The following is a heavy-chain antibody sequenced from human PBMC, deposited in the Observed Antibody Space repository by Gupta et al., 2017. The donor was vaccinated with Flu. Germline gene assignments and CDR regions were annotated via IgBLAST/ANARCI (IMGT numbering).Heavy chain of an antibody. J-gene: IGHJ4*02. D-gene: IGHD1-26*01. V-gene: IGHV3-48*03. Sequence: LVESGGGLVQPGGSLRLSCVASGSTFGPYEMNWVRLTPGKGLEWVAFISSSAVTYHTDSVKGRFTISRDNAKNSVYLQMNSLRAEDTGLYYCARGHWDLWGQGTPVTVSS. CDR2: ISSSAVT. CDR1: GSTFGPYE. CDR3: ARGHWDL.